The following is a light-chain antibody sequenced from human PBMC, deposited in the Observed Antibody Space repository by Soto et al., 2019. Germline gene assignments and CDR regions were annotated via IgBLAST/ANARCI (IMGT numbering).Light chain of an antibody. J-gene: IGKJ1*01. V-gene: IGKV1-5*03. CDR3: QQFTAYSGT. Sequence: DIQMTQSPSTLSASVGDRVTITCRASQSISIWLAWYQQKPGKAPKLLIYKASSLQSGVPPRFSGTGSGTEFTLTISSLQPDDFATYYCQQFTAYSGTFGQGTKVDIK. CDR1: QSISIW. CDR2: KAS.